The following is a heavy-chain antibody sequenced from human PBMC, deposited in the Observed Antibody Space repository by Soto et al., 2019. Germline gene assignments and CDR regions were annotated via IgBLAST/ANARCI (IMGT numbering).Heavy chain of an antibody. CDR3: ARNMDYYYGPGSGNGHGF. Sequence: QVQLVQSGAELKEPGDSVRVSCEASGFTFTAYYIHWVRQAPGQGLEWMGWINPRFGDTSYAQDLQDRVSMTRDTSISTVYMELSRLTSDDTAIYYCARNMDYYYGPGSGNGHGFWGQGTTVTVFS. V-gene: IGHV1-2*02. CDR2: INPRFGDT. D-gene: IGHD3-10*01. CDR1: GFTFTAYY. J-gene: IGHJ6*02.